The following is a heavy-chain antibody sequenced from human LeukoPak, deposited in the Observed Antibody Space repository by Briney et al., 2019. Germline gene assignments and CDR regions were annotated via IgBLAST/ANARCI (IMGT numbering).Heavy chain of an antibody. CDR2: IYYSGST. D-gene: IGHD5-18*01. J-gene: IGHJ6*03. CDR1: GGSINSYY. Sequence: PSETLSLTCTVSGGSINSYYWSWIRQPPGKGLEWIGYIYYSGSTNYSPSLKSRVTISVDTSKNQFSLKLSSVTAADTAVYYCARYRTHYYYMDVWGKGTTVTVSS. V-gene: IGHV4-59*01. CDR3: ARYRTHYYYMDV.